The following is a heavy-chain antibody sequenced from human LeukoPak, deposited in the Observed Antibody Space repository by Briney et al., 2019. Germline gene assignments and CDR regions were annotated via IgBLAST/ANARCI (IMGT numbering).Heavy chain of an antibody. Sequence: PGGSLRLSCAASGFTFSSYSMNWVRQAPGKGLEWVSSISSSSSYIYYADSVKGRFTISRDNAKNSLYLQVNSLRAEDTAVYYCARDKGITGRADCWGQGTLVTVSS. CDR3: ARDKGITGRADC. CDR1: GFTFSSYS. J-gene: IGHJ4*02. V-gene: IGHV3-21*01. D-gene: IGHD1-20*01. CDR2: ISSSSSYI.